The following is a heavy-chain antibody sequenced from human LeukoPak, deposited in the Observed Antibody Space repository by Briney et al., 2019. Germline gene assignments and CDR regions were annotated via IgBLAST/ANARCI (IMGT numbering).Heavy chain of an antibody. D-gene: IGHD4-17*01. CDR3: AKRTTVTKYYFDY. CDR2: ISGSGGST. J-gene: IGHJ4*02. Sequence: GGSLRLSCAASGFTFSSYGMTWVRQAPGKGLEWLSAISGSGGSTYYADSVKGRFTISRDNSKNTLYLQVNSLRAEDTAVYYCAKRTTVTKYYFDYWGQGTLVTVSS. CDR1: GFTFSSYG. V-gene: IGHV3-23*01.